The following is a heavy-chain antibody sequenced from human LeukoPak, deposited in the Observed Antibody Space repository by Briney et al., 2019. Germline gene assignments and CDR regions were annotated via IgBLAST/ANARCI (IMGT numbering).Heavy chain of an antibody. CDR3: ARSAGVGSGYDYGY. J-gene: IGHJ4*02. D-gene: IGHD5-12*01. CDR2: ISSSGSTI. Sequence: PGGSLRLSCAASGFTFSSYEMNWVRQAPGKGLEWVSYISSSGSTIYYADSVKGRFTISRDNAKNSLYLQMNSLRAEDTAVYYCARSAGVGSGYDYGYWGQGTLVTVSS. CDR1: GFTFSSYE. V-gene: IGHV3-48*03.